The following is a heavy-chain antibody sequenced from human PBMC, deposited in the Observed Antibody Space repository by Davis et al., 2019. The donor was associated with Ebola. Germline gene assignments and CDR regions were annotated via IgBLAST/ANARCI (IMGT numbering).Heavy chain of an antibody. Sequence: GESLKISCAASGFTFSSYSMSWVRQAPGKGLEWVANIKQDGSEKYNVDSVKGRFTVSRDNARNSLYLQMNSLRAEDTAVYYCARDRWALATTGGYYYYGMDVWGQGTTVTVSS. CDR2: IKQDGSEK. J-gene: IGHJ6*02. D-gene: IGHD1-1*01. CDR1: GFTFSSYS. V-gene: IGHV3-7*01. CDR3: ARDRWALATTGGYYYYGMDV.